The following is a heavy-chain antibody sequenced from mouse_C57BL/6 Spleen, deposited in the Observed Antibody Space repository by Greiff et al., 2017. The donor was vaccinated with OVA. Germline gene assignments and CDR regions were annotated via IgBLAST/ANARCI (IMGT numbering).Heavy chain of an antibody. J-gene: IGHJ3*01. CDR1: GYTFTSYW. CDR3: ARDYYGSSSWFAY. Sequence: VKLQQPGAELVKPGASVKMSCKASGYTFTSYWITWVKQRPGQGLEWIGDIYPGSGSTNYNEKFKSKATLTVDTSSSTAYMQLSSLTSEDSAVYYCARDYYGSSSWFAYWGQGTLVTVSA. D-gene: IGHD1-1*01. CDR2: IYPGSGST. V-gene: IGHV1-55*01.